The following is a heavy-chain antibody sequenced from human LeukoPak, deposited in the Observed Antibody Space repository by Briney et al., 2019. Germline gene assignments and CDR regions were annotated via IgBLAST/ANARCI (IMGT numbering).Heavy chain of an antibody. V-gene: IGHV1-69*05. J-gene: IGHJ4*02. Sequence: ASVKVSCKASGGTFSSYAISWVRQAPGQGLEWMGGIIPIFGTANYAQKFQGRVTITTDESTSTAHMELSSLRSEDTAVYYCARAPRYNWNYGYYFDYWGQGTLVTVSS. CDR2: IIPIFGTA. CDR3: ARAPRYNWNYGYYFDY. CDR1: GGTFSSYA. D-gene: IGHD1-7*01.